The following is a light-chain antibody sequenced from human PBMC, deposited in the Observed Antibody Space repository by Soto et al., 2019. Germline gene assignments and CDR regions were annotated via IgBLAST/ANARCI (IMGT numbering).Light chain of an antibody. CDR2: EGS. CDR1: SSDVGSYNL. CDR3: CSHAGSSTFHVV. J-gene: IGLJ2*01. V-gene: IGLV2-23*03. Sequence: QSALTQPAFVSGSPGQSITISCTGTSSDVGSYNLVSWYQQHPGKAPKLMIYEGSKRPSGVSNRFSGSKSGNTASLTISGLQAEDEADYYCCSHAGSSTFHVVFGGGTKVTVL.